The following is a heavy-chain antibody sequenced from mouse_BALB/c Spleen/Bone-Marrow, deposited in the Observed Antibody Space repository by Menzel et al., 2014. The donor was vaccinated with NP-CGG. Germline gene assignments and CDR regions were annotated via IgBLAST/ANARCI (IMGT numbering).Heavy chain of an antibody. D-gene: IGHD1-1*02. CDR3: TRCYGSYLYALDY. J-gene: IGHJ4*01. V-gene: IGHV1-69*02. CDR2: IYPSDSYT. Sequence: QVQLQQSGAALVRPGASVKLSCNASGYTFTSYWIHWVKQRPGQGLAWIGNIYPSDSYTNYNQKFRDKATLTVDISSSTAYMQLSSPTSEDSAVYYCTRCYGSYLYALDYWGQGTSVTVSS. CDR1: GYTFTSYW.